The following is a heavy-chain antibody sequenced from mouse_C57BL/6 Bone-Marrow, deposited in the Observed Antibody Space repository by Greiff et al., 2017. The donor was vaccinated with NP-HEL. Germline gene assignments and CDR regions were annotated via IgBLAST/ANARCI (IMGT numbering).Heavy chain of an antibody. V-gene: IGHV5-12*01. J-gene: IGHJ4*01. CDR3: ASPNWSYAMDY. CDR1: GFTFSDYY. D-gene: IGHD4-1*01. Sequence: EVKVVESGGGLVQPGGSLKLSCAASGFTFSDYYMYWVRQTPEKRLEWVAYISNGGGSTYYPDTVKGRFTISRDNAKNTLYLQMSRLKAEDTAMYYCASPNWSYAMDYWGQGTSVTVSS. CDR2: ISNGGGST.